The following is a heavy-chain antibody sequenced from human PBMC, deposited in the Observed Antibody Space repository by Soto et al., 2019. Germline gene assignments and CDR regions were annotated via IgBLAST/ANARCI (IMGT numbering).Heavy chain of an antibody. CDR3: ARVGAARPRWFAP. J-gene: IGHJ5*02. V-gene: IGHV4-59*01. Sequence: SETLSLTCTVSGGSISSYYWSWIRQPPGKGLEWIGYIYYSGSTNYNPSLKSRVTISVDTSKNQSSLKLSSVTAADTAVYYCARVGAARPRWFAPWGRETLVTVSS. CDR2: IYYSGST. D-gene: IGHD6-6*01. CDR1: GGSISSYY.